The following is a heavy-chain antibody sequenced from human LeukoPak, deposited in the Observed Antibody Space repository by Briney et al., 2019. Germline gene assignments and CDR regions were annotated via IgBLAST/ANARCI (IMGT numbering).Heavy chain of an antibody. J-gene: IGHJ4*02. CDR2: MYYSGST. D-gene: IGHD2-21*02. Sequence: SETLSLTCTVSGGSISSRSYYWGWIRQPPGKGLEWIGSMYYSGSTNYSPSLKSRVTISVDTSKNQFSLKLSSVTAADTAVYYCARGDSYVQIDYWGQGTLVTVAS. CDR3: ARGDSYVQIDY. CDR1: GGSISSRSYY. V-gene: IGHV4-39*01.